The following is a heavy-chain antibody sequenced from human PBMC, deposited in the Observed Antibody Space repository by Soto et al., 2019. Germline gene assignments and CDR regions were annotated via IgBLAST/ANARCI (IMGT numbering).Heavy chain of an antibody. CDR1: GFTFSIYS. Sequence: GGSLRLSCAASGFTFSIYSMHWVRQAPGKGLEWVAVLSYDVRNKFYADSVKGRFTISRDNSKNTLYLQMDSLRADDTAVYYCARERVTGYYNVIGYWGQGSPVTVSS. D-gene: IGHD3-9*01. V-gene: IGHV3-30*04. CDR3: ARERVTGYYNVIGY. J-gene: IGHJ4*02. CDR2: LSYDVRNK.